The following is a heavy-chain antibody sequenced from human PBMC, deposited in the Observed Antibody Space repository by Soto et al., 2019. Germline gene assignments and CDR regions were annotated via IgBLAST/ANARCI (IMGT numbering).Heavy chain of an antibody. Sequence: EVQLLESGGGLVQPGGSLRLSCAASGFTFSSYAMSWVRQAPGKGLESVSAISGSGGSTYYADSVKGRFTISRDNSKNTLYLQMNSLRAEDTAVYYCAKTLYYYDSSGYQWGQGTLVTVSS. D-gene: IGHD3-22*01. CDR1: GFTFSSYA. V-gene: IGHV3-23*01. CDR2: ISGSGGST. CDR3: AKTLYYYDSSGYQ. J-gene: IGHJ4*02.